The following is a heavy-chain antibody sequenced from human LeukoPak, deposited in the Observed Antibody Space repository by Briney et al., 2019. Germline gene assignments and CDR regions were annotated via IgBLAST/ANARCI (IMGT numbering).Heavy chain of an antibody. J-gene: IGHJ4*02. Sequence: SETLSLTCTVSGGSISSYYWSWIRQPPGKGLEWIGSIYYSGSTYYNPSLKSRVTISVDTSKNQFSLKLSSVTAADTAVYYCARAGLWPNLWIDYWGQGTLVTVSS. D-gene: IGHD5-18*01. V-gene: IGHV4-39*07. CDR1: GGSISSYY. CDR2: IYYSGST. CDR3: ARAGLWPNLWIDY.